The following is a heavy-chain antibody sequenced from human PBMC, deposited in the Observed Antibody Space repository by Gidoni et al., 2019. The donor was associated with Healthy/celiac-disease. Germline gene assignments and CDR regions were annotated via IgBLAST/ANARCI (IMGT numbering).Heavy chain of an antibody. J-gene: IGHJ3*02. CDR3: ARDQGSDSSGYNAFDI. D-gene: IGHD3-22*01. Sequence: QVQLQESGPGLVKPSQTLSLTCTVSGGSISSGGYYWSWIRQHPGKGLEWIGYIYYSGSTYYNPSLKSRVTISVDTSKNQFSLKLSSVTAADTAVYYCARDQGSDSSGYNAFDIWGQGTMVTVSS. CDR2: IYYSGST. CDR1: GGSISSGGYY. V-gene: IGHV4-31*03.